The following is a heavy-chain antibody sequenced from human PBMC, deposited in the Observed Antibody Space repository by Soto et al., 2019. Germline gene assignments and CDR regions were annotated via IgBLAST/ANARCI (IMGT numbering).Heavy chain of an antibody. J-gene: IGHJ4*02. Sequence: EVQLVESGGGLVQPGGSLKLSCAASGFTFSDAAMHWVRQASGKGLEWVGRIRSKANSYATAYAASVKGRFTISRDDSKNTAYLQMNSLKTEDTALSYCIRHSVDYWGQGTLVTVSS. CDR3: IRHSVDY. V-gene: IGHV3-73*01. CDR1: GFTFSDAA. CDR2: IRSKANSYAT.